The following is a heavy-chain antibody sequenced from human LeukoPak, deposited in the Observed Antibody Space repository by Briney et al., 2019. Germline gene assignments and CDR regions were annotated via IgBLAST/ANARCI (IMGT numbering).Heavy chain of an antibody. CDR3: ARRDRYTWYSFDY. CDR1: GYSFTSYW. V-gene: IGHV5-10-1*01. CDR2: IDPSDSYT. J-gene: IGHJ4*02. Sequence: GESLKISCKGSGYSFTSYWISWVRQMPGNGLEWMGRIDPSDSYTNYSPSFQGHVTMSVDESISTAYLQWSSLKASDTAMFYCARRDRYTWYSFDYWGQGTLVTVSS. D-gene: IGHD6-13*01.